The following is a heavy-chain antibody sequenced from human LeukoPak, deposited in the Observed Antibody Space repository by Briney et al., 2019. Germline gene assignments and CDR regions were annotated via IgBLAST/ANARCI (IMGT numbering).Heavy chain of an antibody. Sequence: ASVKGSCKASGYTFTSYAMHWVRQAPGQRLEWMGWINAGNGNTKYSQEFQGRVTITRDTSASTAYMELSSLRSEDMAVYYCARARQSGSPRDDAFDIWGQGTMVTVSS. D-gene: IGHD1-26*01. CDR2: INAGNGNT. V-gene: IGHV1-3*03. CDR3: ARARQSGSPRDDAFDI. CDR1: GYTFTSYA. J-gene: IGHJ3*02.